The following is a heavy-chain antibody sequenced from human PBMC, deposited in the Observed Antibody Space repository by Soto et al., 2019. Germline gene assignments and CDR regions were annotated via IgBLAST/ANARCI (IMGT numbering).Heavy chain of an antibody. CDR3: ARPASYDFWSGYPVYYYYGMDV. J-gene: IGHJ6*02. CDR1: GGTFSSYA. V-gene: IGHV1-69*06. CDR2: IIPIFGTA. D-gene: IGHD3-3*01. Sequence: GASVKVSFKASGGTFSSYAISWLRQAPGQGLEWMGGIIPIFGTANYAQKFQGRVTITADKSTSTAYMELSSLRSEDTAVYYCARPASYDFWSGYPVYYYYGMDVWGQGTTVTVSS.